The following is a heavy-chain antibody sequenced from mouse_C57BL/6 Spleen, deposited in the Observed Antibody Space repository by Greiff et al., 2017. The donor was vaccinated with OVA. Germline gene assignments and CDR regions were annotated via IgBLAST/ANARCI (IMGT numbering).Heavy chain of an antibody. CDR3: ARDWKAQAYFDY. Sequence: EVHLVESGGGLVKPGGSLKLSCAASGFTFSSYAMSWVRQTPEKRLEWVATISDGGSYTYYPDNVKGRFTISRDNAKNNLYLQMSHLKSEDTAMYYCARDWKAQAYFDYWGQGTTLTVSS. D-gene: IGHD3-2*02. CDR2: ISDGGSYT. V-gene: IGHV5-4*01. J-gene: IGHJ2*01. CDR1: GFTFSSYA.